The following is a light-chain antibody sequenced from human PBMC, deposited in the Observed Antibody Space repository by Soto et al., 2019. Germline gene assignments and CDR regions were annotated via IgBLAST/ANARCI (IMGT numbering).Light chain of an antibody. J-gene: IGLJ3*02. CDR3: CSYTRSSAPWV. Sequence: QSALTQPASASGSPGQSITISCTGSNSDVGAYNFVSWFQQRPGRAPKLIIYEVTSRPSGVSSRFSGSKSGNTASLNISGLQAEDEAYYHCCSYTRSSAPWVFGGGTKVTVL. CDR1: NSDVGAYNF. CDR2: EVT. V-gene: IGLV2-14*01.